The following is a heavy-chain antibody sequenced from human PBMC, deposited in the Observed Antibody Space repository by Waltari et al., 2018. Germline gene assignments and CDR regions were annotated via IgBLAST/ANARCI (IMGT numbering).Heavy chain of an antibody. J-gene: IGHJ6*03. CDR1: GFTFDDYA. CDR3: AKDTGDYYYYYMDV. Sequence: EVQLVESGGVVVQPGGSLRLSCAASGFTFDDYAMHWVRQAPGKGLEWVSLISWDGGSKYYADSVKGRFTISRDNSKNSLYLQMNSLRAEDTALYYCAKDTGDYYYYYMDVWGKGTTVTVSS. D-gene: IGHD1-1*01. V-gene: IGHV3-43D*04. CDR2: ISWDGGSK.